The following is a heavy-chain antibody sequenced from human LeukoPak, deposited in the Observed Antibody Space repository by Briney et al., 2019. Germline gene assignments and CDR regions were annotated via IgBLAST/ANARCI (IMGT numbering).Heavy chain of an antibody. V-gene: IGHV1-2*02. CDR1: GYTFTGNF. J-gene: IGHJ4*02. CDR3: ARTRGTHISMAYLDS. D-gene: IGHD2/OR15-2a*01. CDR2: INPNNGDT. Sequence: GASVKVSGKTSGYTFTGNFMHWVRQAPGQGPEWMGWINPNNGDTNYAQKFQGRVTMTRVTSITTAYMELSSLRSDDTAVYYCARTRGTHISMAYLDSWGQGTLVTVSS.